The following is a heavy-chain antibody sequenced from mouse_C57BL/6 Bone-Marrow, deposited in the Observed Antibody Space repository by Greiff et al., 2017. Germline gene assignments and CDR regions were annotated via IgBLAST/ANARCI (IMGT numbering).Heavy chain of an antibody. Sequence: VQLQQPGAELVKPGASVKMSCKASGYTFTSYWITWVKQRPGQGLEWIGDLYPGSGSTNYNEKFKSKATLTVDTSSSTAYMQLSSLTSEDSAVYYCARGGGNYFWYFDVWGTGTTVTVSS. D-gene: IGHD2-1*01. CDR3: ARGGGNYFWYFDV. V-gene: IGHV1-55*01. CDR1: GYTFTSYW. J-gene: IGHJ1*03. CDR2: LYPGSGST.